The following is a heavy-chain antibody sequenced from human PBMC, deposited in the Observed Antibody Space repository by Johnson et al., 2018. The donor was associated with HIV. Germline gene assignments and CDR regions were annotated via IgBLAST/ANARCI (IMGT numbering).Heavy chain of an antibody. CDR1: GFTFSNAW. V-gene: IGHV3-30*03. J-gene: IGHJ3*02. Sequence: QVQLVESGGGLVKPGGSLRLSCAASGFTFSNAWMSWVRQAPGKGLEWVAVISYDAGKKYYADSVRGRFTISRDISKNTLYLQMDSLRPDDTALYYCARGRKDMEAADGLDNDAFDMWGQGTLVTVSS. CDR3: ARGRKDMEAADGLDNDAFDM. D-gene: IGHD6-13*01. CDR2: ISYDAGKK.